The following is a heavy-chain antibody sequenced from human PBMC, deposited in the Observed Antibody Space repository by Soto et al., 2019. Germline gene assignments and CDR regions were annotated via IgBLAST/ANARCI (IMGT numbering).Heavy chain of an antibody. V-gene: IGHV4-59*01. CDR1: GGSISSYY. D-gene: IGHD6-19*01. CDR3: ARRYSSGFDY. CDR2: IDYSGST. Sequence: SETLSLTCTVSGGSISSYYWSWIRQPPGKGQEWIGYIDYSGSTNYNPSLKSRVTISVDTSKNQFSLKLSFVTAADTAVYYCARRYSSGFDYWGQGTLVTVS. J-gene: IGHJ4*02.